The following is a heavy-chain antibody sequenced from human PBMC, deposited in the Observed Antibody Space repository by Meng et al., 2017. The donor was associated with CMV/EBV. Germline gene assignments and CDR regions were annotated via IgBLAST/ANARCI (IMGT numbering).Heavy chain of an antibody. CDR3: AKDGGSGSYYKSSDSFYYYYGMDV. CDR1: GFTFSSYA. J-gene: IGHJ6*02. CDR2: ISGSGGST. D-gene: IGHD3-10*01. V-gene: IGHV3-23*01. Sequence: GSLKISCAASGFTFSSYAMSWVRQAPGKGLEWVSAISGSGGSTYYADSVKGRFTISRDNSKNTLYLQMNSLRAEDTAVYYCAKDGGSGSYYKSSDSFYYYYGMDVWGQGTTVTVSS.